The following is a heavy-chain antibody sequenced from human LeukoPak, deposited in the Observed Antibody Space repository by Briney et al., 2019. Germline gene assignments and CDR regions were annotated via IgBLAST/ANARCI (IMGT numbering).Heavy chain of an antibody. CDR3: ARQAPSVVVAATGDFDY. CDR1: GYSFTSYW. Sequence: GESLKVSCQGSGYSFTSYWFGWVRQLPGKGLEWMGIVYPGDSDTRYRPSFEGQVTISADKSISTAYLQWSSLKASDTAMYYCARQAPSVVVAATGDFDYWGQGTLVTVSS. V-gene: IGHV5-51*01. J-gene: IGHJ4*02. CDR2: VYPGDSDT. D-gene: IGHD2-15*01.